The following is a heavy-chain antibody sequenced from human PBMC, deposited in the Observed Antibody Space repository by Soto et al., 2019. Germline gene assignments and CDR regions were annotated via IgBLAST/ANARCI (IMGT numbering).Heavy chain of an antibody. CDR1: GDTLSSYT. D-gene: IGHD3-16*01. J-gene: IGHJ3*02. CDR3: AREGGTSAFDI. V-gene: IGHV1-69*08. Sequence: QVQLVQSGAEVKKPGSSVKVSCKASGDTLSSYTISWVRQAPGQGLEWMGRIISVLGIPNYAQKFQVRLTITADKSTNTDYIELTSLTSEDTAVYYCAREGGTSAFDIWGQGTVVTVAS. CDR2: IISVLGIP.